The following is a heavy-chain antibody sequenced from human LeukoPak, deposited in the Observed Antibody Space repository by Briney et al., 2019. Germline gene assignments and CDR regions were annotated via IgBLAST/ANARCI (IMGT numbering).Heavy chain of an antibody. CDR1: GFTFSSYA. CDR2: ISYDGSNK. Sequence: GGSLRLSCAASGFTFSSYAMHWVRQAPGKGLEWVAVISYDGSNKYYADSVKGRFTISRDNSKNTLYLQMNSLRAEDTAVYYCARDTLCSTSCAPAFEIWGQGTMVTVSS. CDR3: ARDTLCSTSCAPAFEI. D-gene: IGHD2-2*01. V-gene: IGHV3-30-3*01. J-gene: IGHJ3*02.